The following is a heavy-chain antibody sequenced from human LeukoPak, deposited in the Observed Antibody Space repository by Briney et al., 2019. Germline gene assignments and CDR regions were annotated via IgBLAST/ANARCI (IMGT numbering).Heavy chain of an antibody. CDR3: ARGFDWNPYHWFGA. J-gene: IGHJ5*02. CDR2: ISAYNGNT. V-gene: IGHV1-18*01. CDR1: GYTFTSYG. Sequence: ASVSASCKASGYTFTSYGISWVRQAPGQGLEWMGWISAYNGNTNYAQKLQGRVTMTTDTSTSTAYMELRSLRSDDTAVYYCARGFDWNPYHWFGASGQGTLVTVSS. D-gene: IGHD1-1*01.